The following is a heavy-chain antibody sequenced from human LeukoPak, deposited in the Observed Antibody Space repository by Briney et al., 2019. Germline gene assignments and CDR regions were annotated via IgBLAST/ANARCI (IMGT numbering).Heavy chain of an antibody. CDR1: GFTFSTYN. Sequence: GGPLRLSCAASGFTFSTYNMNWVRRAPGKGLDWVSSISDTSTYIYYADSVKGRFTMSRDNAKNSLYLQMNSLRAEDTAVYYCARDPGRGAAGTHDYWGQGTLVTVSS. D-gene: IGHD6-13*01. CDR3: ARDPGRGAAGTHDY. CDR2: ISDTSTYI. J-gene: IGHJ4*02. V-gene: IGHV3-21*01.